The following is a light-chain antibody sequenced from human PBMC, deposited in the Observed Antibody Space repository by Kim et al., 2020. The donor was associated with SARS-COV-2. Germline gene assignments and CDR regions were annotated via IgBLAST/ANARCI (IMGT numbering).Light chain of an antibody. J-gene: IGKJ1*01. V-gene: IGKV3-11*01. CDR2: DAS. CDR1: QDISTN. CDR3: KQRDSWPQAT. Sequence: LDPDERDNQSYRAGQDISTNLAWYKNKPGQGPRHVIYDASTRATGIPTRYSDSESETDFTLTISALETEDCAVYYCKQRDSWPQATFGQGTKV.